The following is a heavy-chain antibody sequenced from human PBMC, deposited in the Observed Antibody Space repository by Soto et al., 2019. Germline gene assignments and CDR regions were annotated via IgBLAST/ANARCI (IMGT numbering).Heavy chain of an antibody. V-gene: IGHV3-23*01. CDR2: ISGSGGST. J-gene: IGHJ5*02. Sequence: PSETLSLTCTVSGGSISGYYWSWVRQAPGKGLEWVSAISGSGGSTYYADSVKGRFTISRDNSKNTLYLQMNSLRAEDTAVYYCAKDEVGAIYFDPWGPGTLVTVSS. CDR1: GGSISGYY. CDR3: AKDEVGAIYFDP. D-gene: IGHD1-26*01.